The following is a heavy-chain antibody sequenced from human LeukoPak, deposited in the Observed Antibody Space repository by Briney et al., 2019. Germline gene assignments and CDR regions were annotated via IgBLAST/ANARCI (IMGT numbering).Heavy chain of an antibody. CDR2: ISYDGSNK. J-gene: IGHJ3*02. D-gene: IGHD5-18*01. Sequence: PGGSLRLSCAASDLTSNSDSTHWVRQAPGKGLEWVAVISYDGSNKYYADSVKGRFTISRDNSKNTLYLQMNSLRAEDTAVYYCARVERGRLHAFDIWGQGTMVTVSS. CDR3: ARVERGRLHAFDI. CDR1: DLTSNSDS. V-gene: IGHV3-30-3*01.